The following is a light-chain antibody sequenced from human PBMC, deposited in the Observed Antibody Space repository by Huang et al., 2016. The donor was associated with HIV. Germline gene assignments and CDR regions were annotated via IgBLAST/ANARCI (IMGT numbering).Light chain of an antibody. V-gene: IGKV3-11*01. J-gene: IGKJ1*01. Sequence: EIVLTQSPATLSLSPGERATLSCRASQSISNYLAWYQQKPGQAPRLLIYDASNRATGVPARFSGSGSGTDFTITISSLEPEDFAVYYCQQRSNWPPEGTFGQGTKVEIK. CDR2: DAS. CDR1: QSISNY. CDR3: QQRSNWPPEGT.